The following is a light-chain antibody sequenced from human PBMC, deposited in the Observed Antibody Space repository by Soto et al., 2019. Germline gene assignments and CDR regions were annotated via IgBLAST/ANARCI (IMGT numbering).Light chain of an antibody. J-gene: IGKJ2*01. CDR3: QQSYSTPPYT. V-gene: IGKV1-39*01. Sequence: DIQMTQSPSSLSASVGDRVTITCRASQTISNDLYWYQQKPGKAPKLLIYAASSLQGGVPSTFSVSGSGTDFTLSISSLQPEDFATYYCQQSYSTPPYTFGQGTRLEIK. CDR1: QTISND. CDR2: AAS.